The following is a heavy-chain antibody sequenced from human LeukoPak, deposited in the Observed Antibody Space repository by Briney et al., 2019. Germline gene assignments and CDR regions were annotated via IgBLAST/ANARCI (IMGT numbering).Heavy chain of an antibody. J-gene: IGHJ4*02. CDR1: GFTFSSYG. CDR3: AIYSGYDSHEAFDY. V-gene: IGHV3-30*02. Sequence: TGGSLRLSCAASGFTFSSYGMHWVRQAPGKGLEWVAFIRYDGSNKYYADSVKGRLTISRDNSKNTLYLQMNSLRAEDTAVYYCAIYSGYDSHEAFDYWGQGTLVTVSS. D-gene: IGHD5-12*01. CDR2: IRYDGSNK.